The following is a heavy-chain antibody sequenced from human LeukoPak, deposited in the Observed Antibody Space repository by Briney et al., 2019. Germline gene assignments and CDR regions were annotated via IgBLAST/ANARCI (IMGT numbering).Heavy chain of an antibody. CDR2: ISGDGGIT. CDR1: GFNFDDYA. Sequence: GGSLRLSCAASGFNFDDYAMDWVRQAPGRGLEWVSLISGDGGITYYADFVKGRFTISRDNSKNSLYLQMNSLRTEDTALYYCAKPQHYGRGDFDYWGQGTLVTVSS. CDR3: AKPQHYGRGDFDY. V-gene: IGHV3-43*02. J-gene: IGHJ4*02. D-gene: IGHD3-10*01.